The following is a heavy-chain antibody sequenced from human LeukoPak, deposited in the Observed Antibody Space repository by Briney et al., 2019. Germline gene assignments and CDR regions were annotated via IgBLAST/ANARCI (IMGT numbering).Heavy chain of an antibody. Sequence: ASETLSLTCAVYGGSFSGYYWSWIRQPPGKGLEWIGEINHSGSTNYNPSLKSRVTISVDTSKNQFSLKLSSVTAADTAVYYCAAYSSGYHDYWGQGTLVTVSS. V-gene: IGHV4-34*01. D-gene: IGHD3-22*01. J-gene: IGHJ4*02. CDR1: GGSFSGYY. CDR3: AAYSSGYHDY. CDR2: INHSGST.